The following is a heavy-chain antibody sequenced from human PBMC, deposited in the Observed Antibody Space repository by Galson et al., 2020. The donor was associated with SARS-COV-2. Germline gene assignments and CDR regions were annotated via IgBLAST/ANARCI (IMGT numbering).Heavy chain of an antibody. D-gene: IGHD3-22*01. V-gene: IGHV3-30*04. Sequence: GGSLRLSCAASGFTFSSYAMHWVRQAPGKGLEWVAVISYDGSNKYYADSVKGRFTISRDNSKNSLYLQMNSLRAEDTAVYYCARDIFTMIVVVIPGFYYWGQGTLVTVSS. J-gene: IGHJ4*02. CDR1: GFTFSSYA. CDR2: ISYDGSNK. CDR3: ARDIFTMIVVVIPGFYY.